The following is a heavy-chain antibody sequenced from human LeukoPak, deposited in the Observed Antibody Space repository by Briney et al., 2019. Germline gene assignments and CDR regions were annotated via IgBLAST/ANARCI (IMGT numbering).Heavy chain of an antibody. D-gene: IGHD6-13*01. CDR1: GSTFSSYG. CDR3: ARVDIYIAAAGPRANWFDP. Sequence: WASVKVSCKASGSTFSSYGISWVRQAPGQGLEWMGWISAYNGNTNYAQKLQGRVTMTTDTSTSTAYMELRSLRSDDTAVYYCARVDIYIAAAGPRANWFDPWGQGTLVTVSS. CDR2: ISAYNGNT. V-gene: IGHV1-18*01. J-gene: IGHJ5*02.